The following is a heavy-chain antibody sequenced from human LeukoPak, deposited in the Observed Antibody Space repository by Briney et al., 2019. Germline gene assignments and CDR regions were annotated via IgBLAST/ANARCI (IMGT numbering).Heavy chain of an antibody. V-gene: IGHV3-48*01. D-gene: IGHD5-18*01. CDR1: GFPFTNNP. J-gene: IGHJ4*02. CDR3: ASDGGKSYEIVY. Sequence: PGGSLSLSCVVSGFPFTNNPMNWVRQAPGKGLEWVSYISNDITTTYYAESVKGRFTISRDNAKNSLYLQMNSLRVEDTAVYYCASDGGKSYEIVYWGQGTLVTVSS. CDR2: ISNDITTT.